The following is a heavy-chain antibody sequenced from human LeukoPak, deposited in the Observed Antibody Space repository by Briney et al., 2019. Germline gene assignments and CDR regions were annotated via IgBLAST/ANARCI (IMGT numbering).Heavy chain of an antibody. J-gene: IGHJ4*02. D-gene: IGHD5-18*01. CDR3: AREGDTTTLFLDY. V-gene: IGHV4-34*01. CDR2: INHSRNT. Sequence: RSDPLSLSCAFCGGFISGYYWRGLRQPRGEGVGWIADINHSRNTNYNPSLKGRVTISIDTAKNQFSLKLNTVSAADTAVYYCAREGDTTTLFLDYWGQGTLVTVSS. CDR1: GGFISGYY.